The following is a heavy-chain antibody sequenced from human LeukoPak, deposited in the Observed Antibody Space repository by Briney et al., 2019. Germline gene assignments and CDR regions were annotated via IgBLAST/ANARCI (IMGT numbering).Heavy chain of an antibody. J-gene: IGHJ4*02. CDR1: SGSLDNEH. Sequence: SETLSLTCSVSSGSLDNEHRCWVRQPPGKGLEWIGHTLYGGSNKFNPSLKSRVTISVDRSKNQFSLTLISVTAADTAVYYCVSLLFGGAGRGNWGQGSLVTVSS. D-gene: IGHD3-3*01. CDR2: TLYGGSN. CDR3: VSLLFGGAGRGN. V-gene: IGHV4-59*12.